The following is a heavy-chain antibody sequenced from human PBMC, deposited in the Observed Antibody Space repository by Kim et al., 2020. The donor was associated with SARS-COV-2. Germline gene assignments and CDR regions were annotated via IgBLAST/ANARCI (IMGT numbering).Heavy chain of an antibody. CDR2: IIPIFGTA. D-gene: IGHD2-8*01. J-gene: IGHJ4*02. V-gene: IGHV1-69*13. Sequence: SVKVSCKASGGTFSSYAISWVRQAPGQGLEWMGGIIPIFGTANYAQKFQGRVTITADESTSTVYMELSSLRSEDTAVYYCAGGADIVLMPNANWGQGTLVTVSS. CDR3: AGGADIVLMPNAN. CDR1: GGTFSSYA.